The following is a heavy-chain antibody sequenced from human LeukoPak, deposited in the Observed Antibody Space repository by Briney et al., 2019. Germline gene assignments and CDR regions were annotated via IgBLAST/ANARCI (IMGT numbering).Heavy chain of an antibody. CDR1: GYSFTSYW. CDR2: IYPGDSDT. Sequence: GEALKIPCKGSGYSFTSYWIGWVRQMPGKGLEWMGIIYPGDSDTRYSPSFQGQVTISADTSISTAYLQWSSLKASDTAMYYCATPMVYGDYGTTDYRGQGTLVTVSS. CDR3: ATPMVYGDYGTTDY. D-gene: IGHD4-17*01. V-gene: IGHV5-51*01. J-gene: IGHJ4*02.